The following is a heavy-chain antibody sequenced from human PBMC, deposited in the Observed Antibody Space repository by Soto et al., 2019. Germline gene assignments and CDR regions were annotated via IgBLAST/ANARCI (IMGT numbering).Heavy chain of an antibody. CDR3: ARDGAVAAGIESPRNFDY. CDR1: SGSIDRYY. Sequence: ETLSLTCTVSSGSIDRYYWSWIRQPAGKGLEWIGRIYSRGTTTYNPSLKSRVAMSVDTSKNQFSLTLTSVTAADTAMYYCARDGAVAAGIESPRNFDYWGQGILVTVSS. D-gene: IGHD6-25*01. V-gene: IGHV4-4*07. CDR2: IYSRGTT. J-gene: IGHJ4*02.